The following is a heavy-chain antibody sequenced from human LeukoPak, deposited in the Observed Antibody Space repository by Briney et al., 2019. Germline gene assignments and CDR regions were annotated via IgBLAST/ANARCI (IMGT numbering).Heavy chain of an antibody. CDR3: ATYDILTGYYIRRVYHWFDP. CDR1: GYTLTELS. V-gene: IGHV1-24*01. Sequence: ASVKVSCTVSGYTLTELSMHWVRQAPGKGLEWMGGFDPEDGETIYAQKFQGRVTMTEDTSTDTVYMELSSLRSEDTAVYYCATYDILTGYYIRRVYHWFDPWGQGTLVTVSS. J-gene: IGHJ5*02. D-gene: IGHD3-9*01. CDR2: FDPEDGET.